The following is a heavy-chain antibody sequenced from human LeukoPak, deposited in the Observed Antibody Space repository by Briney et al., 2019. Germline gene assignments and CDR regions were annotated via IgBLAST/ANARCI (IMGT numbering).Heavy chain of an antibody. V-gene: IGHV4-61*01. CDR2: IYYSGST. D-gene: IGHD5-24*01. J-gene: IGHJ4*02. CDR1: GGSVSSGSYY. CDR3: SRSGRWLQFLG. Sequence: SETLSLTCTVSGGSVSSGSYYWSRIRQPPGKGLEWIGYIYYSGSTSYNPSLKSRVTISVDTSKNQFSLKLSSVTAADTAVYYCSRSGRWLQFLGWGQGTLVTVPS.